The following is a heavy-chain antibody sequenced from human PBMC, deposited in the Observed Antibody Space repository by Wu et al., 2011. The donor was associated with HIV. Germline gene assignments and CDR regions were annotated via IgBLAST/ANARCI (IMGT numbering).Heavy chain of an antibody. J-gene: IGHJ6*02. D-gene: IGHD3-10*01. CDR1: GYTFTSYY. CDR2: INPSGGST. Sequence: QVQLVQSGAEVKKPGASVKVSCKASGYTFTSYYMHWVRQAPGQGLEWMGRINPSGGSTNNAQKFQGRVTMTRDTSTSTVYMELSSLRSEDTAVYYCARDRPPDGGYGHSYYFYGMDVWGQGTTVTASS. V-gene: IGHV1-46*01. CDR3: ARDRPPDGGYGHSYYFYGMDV.